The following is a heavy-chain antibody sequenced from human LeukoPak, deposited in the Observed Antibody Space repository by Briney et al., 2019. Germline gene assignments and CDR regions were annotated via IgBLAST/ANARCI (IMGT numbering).Heavy chain of an antibody. CDR3: ARGPTNGDYGPPHYDY. CDR2: IYTSGST. Sequence: SETLSLTCTVSGGSISSYYWSWIRQPAGKGLEWIGRIYTSGSTNYNPSLKSRVTMSVDTSKNQFSLKLSSVTAADTAVYYCARGPTNGDYGPPHYDYWGQGTLVTVSS. J-gene: IGHJ4*02. CDR1: GGSISSYY. V-gene: IGHV4-4*07. D-gene: IGHD4-17*01.